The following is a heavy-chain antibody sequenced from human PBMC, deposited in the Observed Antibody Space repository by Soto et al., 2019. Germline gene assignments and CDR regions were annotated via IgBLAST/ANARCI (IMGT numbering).Heavy chain of an antibody. Sequence: PGGSLRLSCAASGFTFSNAWINWVRQAPGKGLEWVGRIKSKTDGGTTDFAAPVKGRFAISRDDSKNIVYLQMNSLKTEDAAVFYCASSPLYGDYGPVYFDYWGQGTLVTVSS. CDR2: IKSKTDGGTT. D-gene: IGHD4-17*01. J-gene: IGHJ4*02. CDR3: ASSPLYGDYGPVYFDY. CDR1: GFTFSNAW. V-gene: IGHV3-15*07.